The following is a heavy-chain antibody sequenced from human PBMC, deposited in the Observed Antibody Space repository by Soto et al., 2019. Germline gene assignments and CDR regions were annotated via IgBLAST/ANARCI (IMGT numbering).Heavy chain of an antibody. CDR3: ARGNHRWLQLWYFDL. Sequence: QVQLVQSGAEVKKPGSSVKVSCKASGGTFSNYPVSWVRQAPGQGLEWMGGIIPIFGTVNYAQKFQGRLTITADECPRTASMELSRLRSEDTGVYYCARGNHRWLQLWYFDLWGRGTLVTVSS. D-gene: IGHD5-12*01. V-gene: IGHV1-69*12. CDR1: GGTFSNYP. CDR2: IIPIFGTV. J-gene: IGHJ2*01.